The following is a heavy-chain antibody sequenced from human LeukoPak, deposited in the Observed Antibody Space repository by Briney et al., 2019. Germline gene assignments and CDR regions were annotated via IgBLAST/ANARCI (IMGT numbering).Heavy chain of an antibody. V-gene: IGHV1-69*13. CDR1: GGTFSSYA. CDR2: IMPTFDTT. CDR3: ARDLPQHCRGTSCRTDTNPFDP. J-gene: IGHJ5*02. Sequence: SVKVSCKASGGTFSSYAISWVRQAPGQGLEWMGGIMPTFDTTEYAQKFQGRVSVTADAAATTVYMELSSLRSDDTAVYYCARDLPQHCRGTSCRTDTNPFDPWGQGTLVTVSS. D-gene: IGHD3-3*02.